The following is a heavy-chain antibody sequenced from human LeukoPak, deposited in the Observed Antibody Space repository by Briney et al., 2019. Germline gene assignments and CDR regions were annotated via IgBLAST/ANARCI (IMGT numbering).Heavy chain of an antibody. CDR1: GGSISSYY. CDR3: ARAVDSSGYYSDY. D-gene: IGHD3-22*01. Sequence: SETLSLTCTVSGGSISSYYWSWIRQPPGKGLEWIGYIYYSGSTNYNPSLKSRVTISVDTSKNQFSLKLSSVTAADTAVYYCARAVDSSGYYSDYWGQGTLVTVSS. CDR2: IYYSGST. J-gene: IGHJ4*02. V-gene: IGHV4-59*01.